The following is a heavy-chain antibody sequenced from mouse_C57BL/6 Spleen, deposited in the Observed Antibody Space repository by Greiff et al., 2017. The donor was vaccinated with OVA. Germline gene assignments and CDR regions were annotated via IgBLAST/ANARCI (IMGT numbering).Heavy chain of an antibody. Sequence: QVQLQQSGPELVKPGASVKISCKASGYAFSSSWMNWVKQRPGKGLEWIGRIYPGDGDTNYNGKFKGKATLTADKSSSTAYMQLSSLTSEDSAVYFCAREDPNWDPAFDYWGQGTTLTVSS. CDR2: IYPGDGDT. CDR1: GYAFSSSW. J-gene: IGHJ2*01. D-gene: IGHD4-1*01. CDR3: AREDPNWDPAFDY. V-gene: IGHV1-82*01.